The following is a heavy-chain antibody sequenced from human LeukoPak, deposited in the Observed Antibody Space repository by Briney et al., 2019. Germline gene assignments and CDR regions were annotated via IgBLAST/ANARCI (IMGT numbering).Heavy chain of an antibody. D-gene: IGHD6-13*01. CDR3: AKASRRIAAAGTVRYYYYMDV. CDR2: ISGSGGST. J-gene: IGHJ6*03. Sequence: PGGSLRLSCAASGFTFSSYAMSWVRQAPGKGLGWVSAISGSGGSTYYADSVKGRFTISRDNSKNTLYLQMNSLRAEDTAVYYCAKASRRIAAAGTVRYYYYMDVWGKGTTVTVSS. V-gene: IGHV3-23*01. CDR1: GFTFSSYA.